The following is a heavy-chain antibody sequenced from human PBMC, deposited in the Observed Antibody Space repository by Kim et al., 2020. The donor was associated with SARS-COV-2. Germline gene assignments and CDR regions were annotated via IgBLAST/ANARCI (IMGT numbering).Heavy chain of an antibody. D-gene: IGHD3-16*01. Sequence: YTPEYAASVNGRLTSSRDDRKNSLYRQMNSLKTEDTAVYYCARVGPGYWGQGTLVTVSS. CDR3: ARVGPGY. J-gene: IGHJ4*02. CDR2: YTP. V-gene: IGHV3-72*01.